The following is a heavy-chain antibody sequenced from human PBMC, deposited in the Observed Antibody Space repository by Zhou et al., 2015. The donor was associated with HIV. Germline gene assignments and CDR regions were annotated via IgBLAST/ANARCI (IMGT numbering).Heavy chain of an antibody. Sequence: QVQLVQSGAEVKKPGSSVKVSCKASGGTFSSYAISWVRQAPGQGLEWMGGIIPIFGTANYAQKFQGRVTITADESTSTAYMELSSLRSEDTAVYYCARDLNRVGANGYGMGRLGPRDHGSPSP. J-gene: IGHJ6*02. CDR2: IIPIFGTA. CDR3: ARDLNRVGANGYGMGR. CDR1: GGTFSSYA. D-gene: IGHD1-26*01. V-gene: IGHV1-69*01.